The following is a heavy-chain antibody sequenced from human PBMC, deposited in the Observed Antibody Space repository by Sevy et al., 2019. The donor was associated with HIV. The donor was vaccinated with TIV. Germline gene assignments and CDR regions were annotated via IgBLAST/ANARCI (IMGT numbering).Heavy chain of an antibody. V-gene: IGHV3-7*01. J-gene: IGHJ6*02. CDR2: IKQDGSEK. D-gene: IGHD3-16*02. CDR3: ARDDGYDYVWGSYRSFSNYYYGMDV. Sequence: GGSLRLSCAASGFTFSSYWMSWVRQAPGKGLEWVANIKQDGSEKYYVDSVKGRFTISRGNAKNALYLQMNSMRAEDTVCDYGARDDGYDYVWGSYRSFSNYYYGMDVWGQGTTVTVSS. CDR1: GFTFSSYW.